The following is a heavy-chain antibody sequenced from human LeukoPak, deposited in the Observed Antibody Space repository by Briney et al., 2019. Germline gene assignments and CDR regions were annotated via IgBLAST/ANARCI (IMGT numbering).Heavy chain of an antibody. CDR1: GGSISSSSYY. J-gene: IGHJ4*03. CDR2: IYYSGST. Sequence: SETLSLTCTVSGGSISSSSYYWGWIRQPPGKGLEWIGSIYYSGSTYYNPSLKSRVTISVDTSKNQFSLKLSSVTAADTAVYYCARPYSSGWEYYFDYWGQGTMVAVSS. V-gene: IGHV4-39*01. D-gene: IGHD6-19*01. CDR3: ARPYSSGWEYYFDY.